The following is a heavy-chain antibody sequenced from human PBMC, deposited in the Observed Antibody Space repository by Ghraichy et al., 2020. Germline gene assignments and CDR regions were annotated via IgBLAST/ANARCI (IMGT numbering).Heavy chain of an antibody. Sequence: GESLNISCAASGFTFSSYDMNWVRQAPGKGLEWVSYISRSSGTIYYADSVRGRFTISRDNAQNSLFLQMNSLRDEDTAVYYCARQFASWGQGTLVTVSS. CDR1: GFTFSSYD. J-gene: IGHJ4*02. V-gene: IGHV3-48*02. CDR3: ARQFAS. CDR2: ISRSSGTI.